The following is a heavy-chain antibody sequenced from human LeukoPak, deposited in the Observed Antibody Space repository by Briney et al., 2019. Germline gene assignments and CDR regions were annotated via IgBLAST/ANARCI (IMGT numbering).Heavy chain of an antibody. V-gene: IGHV6-1*01. CDR1: GDSVSNDTAA. CDR2: TYHGSKWYY. J-gene: IGHJ6*02. Sequence: SQTLSLTCAISGDSVSNDTAAWSWIRQSPSRGLEWLGRTYHGSKWYYDYAISVKSRMTIDLETSKNRFSLHLNSVTPDDTAVYYCARLRRYIKQATSGMDVWGQGTTVTVSS. D-gene: IGHD5-18*01. CDR3: ARLRRYIKQATSGMDV.